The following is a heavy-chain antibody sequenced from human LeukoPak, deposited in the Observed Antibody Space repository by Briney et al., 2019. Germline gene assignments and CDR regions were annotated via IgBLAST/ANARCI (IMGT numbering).Heavy chain of an antibody. Sequence: SETLSLTCTVSGGSISSSNWWSWVRQPPGKGLEWIGEIYHSGSTNYNPSLKSRVTISVDKSKNQFSLKLSSVTAADTAVYYCARVAAVVTDSYGMDVWGQGTTVTVSS. D-gene: IGHD2-21*02. V-gene: IGHV4-4*02. CDR1: GGSISSSNW. CDR3: ARVAAVVTDSYGMDV. CDR2: IYHSGST. J-gene: IGHJ6*02.